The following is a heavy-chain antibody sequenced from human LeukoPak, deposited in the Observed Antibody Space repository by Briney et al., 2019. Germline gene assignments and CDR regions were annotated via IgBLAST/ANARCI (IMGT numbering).Heavy chain of an antibody. V-gene: IGHV1-69*04. CDR3: ARAENVLLWFGELPHLDP. CDR2: IIPILGIA. Sequence: SVKVSCKASGGTFSSYAISWVRQAPGQGLEWMGRIIPILGIANYAQKFQGRVTITADKSTSTAYMELSSLRSEDTAVYYCARAENVLLWFGELPHLDPLGQGTLVTVSS. D-gene: IGHD3-10*01. CDR1: GGTFSSYA. J-gene: IGHJ5*02.